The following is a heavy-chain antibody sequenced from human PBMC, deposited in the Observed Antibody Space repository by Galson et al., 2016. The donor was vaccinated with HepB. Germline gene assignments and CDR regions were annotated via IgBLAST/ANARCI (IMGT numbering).Heavy chain of an antibody. V-gene: IGHV3-53*01. D-gene: IGHD3-10*01. J-gene: IGHJ3*02. Sequence: SLRLSCAASGFTFSSYAMTWVRQAPGKGLEWVSVLYRDGSTYYADSVEGRFTISRDNSRNTLYLQMNSLRAEDTDMYYCARNMYGAATNYIGDVFDIWGQGTMVTVSS. CDR2: LYRDGST. CDR1: GFTFSSYA. CDR3: ARNMYGAATNYIGDVFDI.